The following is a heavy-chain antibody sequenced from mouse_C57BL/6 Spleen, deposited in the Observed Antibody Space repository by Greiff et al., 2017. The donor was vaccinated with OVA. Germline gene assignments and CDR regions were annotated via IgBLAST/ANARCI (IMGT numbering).Heavy chain of an antibody. J-gene: IGHJ1*03. CDR1: GFTFSSYA. CDR2: ISDGGIYT. Sequence: EVKLVESGGGLVKPGGSLKLSCAASGFTFSSYAMSWVRQTPEKRLEWVATISDGGIYTYYPAHVKGRFTISRDNAKNNLDLQMSHLKTEDTAMYYCARATTVVGGYFDVWGTGTTVTVSS. CDR3: ARATTVVGGYFDV. D-gene: IGHD1-1*01. V-gene: IGHV5-4*03.